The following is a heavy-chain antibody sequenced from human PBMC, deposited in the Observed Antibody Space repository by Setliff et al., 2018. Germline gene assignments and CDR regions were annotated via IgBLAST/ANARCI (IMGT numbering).Heavy chain of an antibody. CDR3: ARENVDTAMGLSYYNYYYMDV. V-gene: IGHV4-34*01. J-gene: IGHJ6*03. CDR1: GGSFSGYY. Sequence: SETLSLTCAVYGGSFSGYYWSWIRQPPGKGLEWIGEINHSGSTNYNPSLKSRVTISVDTSKNQFSLKLSSVTAADAAVYYCARENVDTAMGLSYYNYYYMDVRGKGTTVTVSS. CDR2: INHSGST. D-gene: IGHD5-18*01.